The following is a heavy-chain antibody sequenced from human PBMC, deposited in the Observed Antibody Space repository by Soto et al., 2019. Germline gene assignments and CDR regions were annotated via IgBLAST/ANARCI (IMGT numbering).Heavy chain of an antibody. V-gene: IGHV3-7*01. CDR3: ATTYNMAV. Sequence: EVQVVESGGGLVQPGGSLRLSCVASGLDFPRTWMNWVRQAPGKGLEWVASIKEDAGEKWYVDSVKGRFTISRDNARNSLYLQMNSLRAEDTAVYHCATTYNMAVWGQGTTVTVSS. CDR1: GLDFPRTW. CDR2: IKEDAGEK. J-gene: IGHJ6*02. D-gene: IGHD1-1*01.